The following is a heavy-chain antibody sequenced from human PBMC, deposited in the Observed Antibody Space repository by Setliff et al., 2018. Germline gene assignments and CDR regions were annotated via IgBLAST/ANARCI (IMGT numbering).Heavy chain of an antibody. CDR2: IYNSGST. J-gene: IGHJ4*02. V-gene: IGHV4-34*01. Sequence: SETLSLTCAAYGGSFSGYYWSWIRQPPGKGLEWIGYIYNSGSTYYNPSLKSRVSISRDTSNNQFSLKLNSVTAADTAVYYCARANGDFVSHSFDYWGQGTLVTVSS. CDR3: ARANGDFVSHSFDY. CDR1: GGSFSGYY. D-gene: IGHD4-17*01.